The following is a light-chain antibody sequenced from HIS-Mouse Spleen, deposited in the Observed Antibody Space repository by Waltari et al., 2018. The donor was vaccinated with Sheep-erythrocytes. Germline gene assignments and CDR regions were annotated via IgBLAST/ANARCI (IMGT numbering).Light chain of an antibody. CDR2: EGS. Sequence: QSALTQPASVSGSPGQSITISCTGTSSDVGSYNLVSWYQHHPGKAPKLMLYEGSKRPSGVSKRVAGSKSGNTASLTISGLQAVDEADYYCCSYAGSSTPWVFGGGTKLTVL. V-gene: IGLV2-23*01. J-gene: IGLJ3*02. CDR1: SSDVGSYNL. CDR3: CSYAGSSTPWV.